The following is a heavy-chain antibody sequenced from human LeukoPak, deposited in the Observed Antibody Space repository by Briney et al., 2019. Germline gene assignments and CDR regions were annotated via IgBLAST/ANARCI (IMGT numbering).Heavy chain of an antibody. CDR2: INHSGST. CDR1: GDSISSSSYY. CDR3: ASSGSHNWFDP. J-gene: IGHJ5*02. D-gene: IGHD1-26*01. Sequence: SETLSLTCTVSGDSISSSSYYWGWIRQPPGKGLEWIGEINHSGSTNYNPSLKSRVTISVDTSKNQFSLKLSSVTAADTAVYYCASSGSHNWFDPWGQGTLVTVSS. V-gene: IGHV4-39*07.